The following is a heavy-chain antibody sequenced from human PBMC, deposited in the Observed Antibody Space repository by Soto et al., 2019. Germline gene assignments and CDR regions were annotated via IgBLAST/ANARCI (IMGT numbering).Heavy chain of an antibody. J-gene: IGHJ6*02. CDR2: IYYSGTT. CDR1: GASISSGGYY. CDR3: AASCVGCGGFNYYGMDV. D-gene: IGHD2-21*01. V-gene: IGHV4-31*01. Sequence: QVQLQESGPGLVKPSQTLSLTCSVSGASISSGGYYWNWIRQHPGKGLEWIGYIYYSGTTYYNPSLKSLVTISVDTSKNQYSLKLSSVTAADTAVYYCAASCVGCGGFNYYGMDVWGQGTTVTVYS.